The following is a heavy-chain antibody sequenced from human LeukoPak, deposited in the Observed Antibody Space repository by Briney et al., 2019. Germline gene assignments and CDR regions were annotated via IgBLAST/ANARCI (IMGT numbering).Heavy chain of an antibody. CDR2: ISGNSGTT. Sequence: GGSLRLSCAASGFTFSSYAMSWVRQAPGKGLEWVSAISGNSGTTYYADSVKGRFTISRDNSKNTLYLQMNSLRAEDAAVYYCARGKQRHCSSSSCYTESDYWGQGILVTVPS. CDR1: GFTFSSYA. V-gene: IGHV3-23*01. D-gene: IGHD2-2*02. CDR3: ARGKQRHCSSSSCYTESDY. J-gene: IGHJ4*02.